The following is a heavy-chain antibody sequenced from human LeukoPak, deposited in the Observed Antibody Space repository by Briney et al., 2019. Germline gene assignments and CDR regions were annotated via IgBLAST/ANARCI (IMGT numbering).Heavy chain of an antibody. CDR1: GYSFTSYW. CDR2: IYPGVSDT. Sequence: GESLKISCKGSGYSFTSYWIGWVRQMPGKGLEWMGIIYPGVSDTRYSPSFQGQVTISADKSISTAYLQWSSLKASDTAMYYCASTRYCSSTSCYTAFDIWGQGTMVTVSS. J-gene: IGHJ3*02. V-gene: IGHV5-51*01. CDR3: ASTRYCSSTSCYTAFDI. D-gene: IGHD2-2*02.